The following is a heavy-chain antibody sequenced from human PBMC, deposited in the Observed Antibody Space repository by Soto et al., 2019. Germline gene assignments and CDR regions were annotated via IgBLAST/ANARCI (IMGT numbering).Heavy chain of an antibody. V-gene: IGHV4-59*12. CDR3: SRVPGP. CDR2: IYYSGST. CDR1: GGSISSDH. Sequence: SETLSLTCTVSGGSISSDHWSWIRQPPEKGLEWIAYIYYSGSTDYNPSLKSRVTISIDTPKNQFSLKLSSVTAADTAVYYCSRVPGPWGQGTLVTVSS. J-gene: IGHJ5*02.